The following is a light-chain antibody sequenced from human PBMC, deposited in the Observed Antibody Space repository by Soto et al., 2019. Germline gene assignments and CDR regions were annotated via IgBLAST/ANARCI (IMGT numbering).Light chain of an antibody. J-gene: IGLJ3*02. CDR2: DDR. Sequence: SYELTHPPSVSVAPGQTARITCGGNNIGSKSVHGYQQKPGQAPVLVVYDDRDRPSGIPERFSGSNSGNTAALTISRVEAGDEADYYCQVWDSPGWVFGGGTKLTV. V-gene: IGLV3-21*02. CDR3: QVWDSPGWV. CDR1: NIGSKS.